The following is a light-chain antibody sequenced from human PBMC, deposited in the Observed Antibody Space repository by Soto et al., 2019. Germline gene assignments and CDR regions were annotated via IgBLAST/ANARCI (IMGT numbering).Light chain of an antibody. V-gene: IGKV3-15*01. CDR2: GAS. J-gene: IGKJ1*01. CDR1: ETVATN. CDR3: QQYFEWPPMT. Sequence: VMTQSPATLSVSPGERATLSCWASETVATNLAWYQQKPGQAPRLLISGASTRAAGISDRFRGSGSGTEFTLTISSLXSEDSAIYYRQQYFEWPPMTFGQGTKVDIK.